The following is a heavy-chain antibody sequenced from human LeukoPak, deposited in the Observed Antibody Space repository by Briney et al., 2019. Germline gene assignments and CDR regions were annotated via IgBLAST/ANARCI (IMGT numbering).Heavy chain of an antibody. Sequence: SETLSLTCTVSGGSITSYYWSWIRQPPGKGLELIGFFYYSGSTNYNPSLKSRVTISLDTSKNQFSLKLTSVTAADTAVYYCARLGREGYYFDYWGQGTLVTVSS. J-gene: IGHJ4*02. D-gene: IGHD1-26*01. V-gene: IGHV4-59*01. CDR2: FYYSGST. CDR1: GGSITSYY. CDR3: ARLGREGYYFDY.